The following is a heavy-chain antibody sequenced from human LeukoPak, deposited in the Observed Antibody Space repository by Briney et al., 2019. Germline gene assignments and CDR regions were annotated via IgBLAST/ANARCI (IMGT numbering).Heavy chain of an antibody. CDR3: AKDLKRVRGELQFDY. CDR1: GFTFSSYG. J-gene: IGHJ4*02. CDR2: IRYDGSNK. D-gene: IGHD3-10*01. V-gene: IGHV3-30*02. Sequence: GGSLRLSCAASGFTFSSYGMHWVRQAPGKGLEWVAFIRYDGSNKYYADSVKGRFTISRGNSKNTLYLQMNSLRAEDTAVYYCAKDLKRVRGELQFDYWGQGTLVTVSS.